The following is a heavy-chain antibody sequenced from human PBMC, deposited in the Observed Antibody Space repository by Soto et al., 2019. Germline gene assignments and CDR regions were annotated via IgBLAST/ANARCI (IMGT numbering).Heavy chain of an antibody. V-gene: IGHV3-7*03. D-gene: IGHD6-6*01. J-gene: IGHJ4*02. Sequence: EVQLVESGGGLVQPGGSLRLSCAASGFTFSSYWMSWVRQAPGKGLEWVANIKQDGSEKYYVDSVKGRFTISRDNAKNSLYLQMNRLRAEDTAVYYCVVEGSSSSLDYWGQGTLVTVSS. CDR1: GFTFSSYW. CDR2: IKQDGSEK. CDR3: VVEGSSSSLDY.